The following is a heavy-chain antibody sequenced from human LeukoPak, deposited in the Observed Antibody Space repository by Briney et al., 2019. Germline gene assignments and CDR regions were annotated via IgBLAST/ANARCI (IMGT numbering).Heavy chain of an antibody. D-gene: IGHD2-21*02. CDR1: GYSFTSYW. CDR2: IYPGDSDT. J-gene: IGHJ4*02. Sequence: GESLQISCKGSGYSFTSYWIGWVRQVPGKGLEWMGIIYPGDSDTRYSPSFQGQVTISADKSISTTYLQWSSLKASDTAMYYCARRDSLYGDPFDYWGQGTLVTVSS. CDR3: ARRDSLYGDPFDY. V-gene: IGHV5-51*01.